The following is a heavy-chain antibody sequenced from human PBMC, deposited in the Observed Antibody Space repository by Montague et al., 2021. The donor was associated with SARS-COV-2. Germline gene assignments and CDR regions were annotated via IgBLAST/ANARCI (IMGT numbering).Heavy chain of an antibody. J-gene: IGHJ4*02. D-gene: IGHD3-9*01. V-gene: IGHV4-34*01. CDR3: ARQLRYYDWRADY. CDR1: GGSLSGYY. CDR2: INHSGST. Sequence: SETLSLTCAVYGGSLSGYYWAWIRQTPAKGLEWIGEINHSGSTNYNPSLKSRATIFVDTSNSQFSLKLTSVTAADTAVYYCARQLRYYDWRADYWGQGTLVSVSS.